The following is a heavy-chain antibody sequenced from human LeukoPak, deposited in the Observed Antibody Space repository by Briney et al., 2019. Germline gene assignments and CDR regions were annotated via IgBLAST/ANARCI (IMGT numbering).Heavy chain of an antibody. Sequence: PGRSLRLSCAASGFTFSSYGMHWVRQAPGKGLEWVAVIWYDGSNKYYADSVKGRFTISRDNSKNTLYLQMNSLRAEDTAVYYCAREDSAELWFTLDYWGQGTLVTVSS. CDR3: AREDSAELWFTLDY. CDR2: IWYDGSNK. J-gene: IGHJ4*02. D-gene: IGHD5-18*01. V-gene: IGHV3-33*01. CDR1: GFTFSSYG.